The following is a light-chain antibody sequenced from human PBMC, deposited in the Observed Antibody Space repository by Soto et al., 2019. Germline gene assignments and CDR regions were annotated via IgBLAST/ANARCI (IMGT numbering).Light chain of an antibody. CDR2: GAS. CDR3: QQNNSWPVYT. Sequence: EIVMTQSPATLSVSPGERAILSCRASQSVSSYLAWYQQKPGQAPRHRIYGASTRATGIPARFSGSGAGTEFTLTSSSLQSEDCAVDDCQQNNSWPVYTLGQGTKPEL. V-gene: IGKV3-15*01. CDR1: QSVSSY. J-gene: IGKJ2*01.